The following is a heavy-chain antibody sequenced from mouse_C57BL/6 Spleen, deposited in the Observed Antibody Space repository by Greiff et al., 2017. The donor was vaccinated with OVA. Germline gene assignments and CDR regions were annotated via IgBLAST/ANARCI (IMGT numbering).Heavy chain of an antibody. Sequence: QVQLQQSGAELVKPGASVKISCKASGYAFSSYWMNWVKQRPGKGLEWIGRIYPGDGDTNYNGKFKGKATLTADKSSSTAYMQLSSLTSEDSAVYFCARLGLRRRGLDYWGQGTTLTVSS. V-gene: IGHV1-80*01. J-gene: IGHJ2*01. CDR1: GYAFSSYW. D-gene: IGHD2-2*01. CDR2: IYPGDGDT. CDR3: ARLGLRRRGLDY.